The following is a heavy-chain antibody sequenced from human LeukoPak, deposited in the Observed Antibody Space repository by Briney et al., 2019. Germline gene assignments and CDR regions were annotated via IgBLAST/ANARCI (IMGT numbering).Heavy chain of an antibody. CDR1: GFTFSIDA. CDR2: IVGSRTKT. CDR3: AKDQLGLFDS. V-gene: IGHV3-23*01. D-gene: IGHD6-13*01. J-gene: IGHJ4*02. Sequence: GGSLRLSCAASGFTFSIDAMSWVRQPPGKGLGWVADIVGSRTKTNYADSVKGRFPISRDNPKNTLYLQMSSLRAEDTAVYYCAKDQLGLFDSWGQGTLVSVSS.